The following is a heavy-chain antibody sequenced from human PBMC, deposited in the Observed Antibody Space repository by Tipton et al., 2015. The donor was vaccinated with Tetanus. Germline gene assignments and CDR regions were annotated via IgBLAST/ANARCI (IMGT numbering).Heavy chain of an antibody. V-gene: IGHV3-48*02. J-gene: IGHJ4*02. CDR2: ISPSSTTV. CDR1: GFAFSAYS. CDR3: ARGRTNWSVEVDY. D-gene: IGHD2-8*01. Sequence: LRLSCAASGFAFSAYSMHWVRQAPGKGLEWISYISPSSTTVYFAGSVKGRFTISRDNAKNSLYLQMNSLRDEDTAVYYCARGRTNWSVEVDYWGQGTLVTVSS.